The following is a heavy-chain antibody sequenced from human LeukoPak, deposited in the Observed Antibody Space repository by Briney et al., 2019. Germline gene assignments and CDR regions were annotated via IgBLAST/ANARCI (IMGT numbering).Heavy chain of an antibody. J-gene: IGHJ4*02. CDR2: IKQDGSEK. V-gene: IGHV3-7*01. Sequence: GGSLRLSCAASGFTFSSYWMSWVRQAPGKGLEWVANIKQDGSEKYYVDSVKGRFTISRDNAKNSLYLQMNSLRVEDTAVYYRARGDYYDSSCFDYWGQGTLVTVSS. CDR1: GFTFSSYW. D-gene: IGHD3-22*01. CDR3: ARGDYYDSSCFDY.